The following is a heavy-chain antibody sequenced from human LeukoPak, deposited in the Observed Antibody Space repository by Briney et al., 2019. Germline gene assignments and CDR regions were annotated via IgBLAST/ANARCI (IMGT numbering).Heavy chain of an antibody. CDR2: IYTSGST. Sequence: SETLSLTCTVSGGSISSDYWSWIRQPDGKGLEWIGRIYTSGSTNYNPSLKSRVSMSVDTSTDQFSLKLSSVTAADTAVYYCTRGSIAYYYMDVWGKGTTVTISS. D-gene: IGHD3-22*01. J-gene: IGHJ6*03. CDR1: GGSISSDY. CDR3: TRGSIAYYYMDV. V-gene: IGHV4-4*07.